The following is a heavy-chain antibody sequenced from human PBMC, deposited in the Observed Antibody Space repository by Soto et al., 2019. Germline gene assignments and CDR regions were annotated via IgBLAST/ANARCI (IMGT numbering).Heavy chain of an antibody. Sequence: EVQLVESGGGLVTPGGSLRLSCAASGFTFSNAWMTWVRQAPGKGLEWIGRIKSKTDGETTDYAAPVKGRITISRDDSTNTLYLQMSSLKTEDTAFYYCTRGAPSGTFYDYWGQGTLVTVSS. CDR2: IKSKTDGETT. J-gene: IGHJ4*02. V-gene: IGHV3-15*01. CDR1: GFTFSNAW. CDR3: TRGAPSGTFYDY. D-gene: IGHD6-13*01.